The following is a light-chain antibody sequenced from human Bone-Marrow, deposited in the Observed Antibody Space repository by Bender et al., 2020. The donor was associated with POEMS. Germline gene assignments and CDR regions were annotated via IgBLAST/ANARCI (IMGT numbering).Light chain of an antibody. Sequence: QSILTQPPSVSGARGQTVTISCTGTDADVHWYQHVPGTAPRLLISVNTNRSSGVSDRFSGFKSGNSASLVITGLQTEDEADYYCQSFDGSLSGLYVFGGGTKVTVL. CDR2: VNT. CDR3: QSFDGSLSGLYV. CDR1: DAD. J-gene: IGLJ1*01. V-gene: IGLV1-40*01.